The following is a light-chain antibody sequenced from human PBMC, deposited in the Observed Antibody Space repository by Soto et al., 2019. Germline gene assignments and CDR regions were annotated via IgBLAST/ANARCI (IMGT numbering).Light chain of an antibody. CDR1: QSVSIN. V-gene: IGKV3-15*01. Sequence: EVLMTQSPDTLSVSPGDRATLSCRASQSVSINLAWYQQKPGQAPRLLIYGASTRATGIPARFSGSGSGTEFTLTISSLPCDDFAAYYCQQYNDLTPYTFGQGTKLEIK. CDR3: QQYNDLTPYT. CDR2: GAS. J-gene: IGKJ2*01.